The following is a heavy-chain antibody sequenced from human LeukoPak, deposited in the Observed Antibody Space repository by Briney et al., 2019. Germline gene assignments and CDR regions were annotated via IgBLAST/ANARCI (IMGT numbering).Heavy chain of an antibody. CDR1: EFTFSGTW. CDR2: IDEDGREK. D-gene: IGHD1-26*01. V-gene: IGHV3-7*01. Sequence: GGSLRLSCVVSEFTFSGTWMSWVRQAPGKGLEWVANIDEDGREKNYVDSVKGRFTISRDNSKNSLFLQMDSLRAEDTATYYCARDKVGPYAFDLWGQGTMVTVSS. CDR3: ARDKVGPYAFDL. J-gene: IGHJ3*01.